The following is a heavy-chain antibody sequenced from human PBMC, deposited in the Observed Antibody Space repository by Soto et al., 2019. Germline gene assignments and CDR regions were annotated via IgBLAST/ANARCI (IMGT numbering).Heavy chain of an antibody. CDR3: ARIDIVVVPAAWRGYYYYMDV. CDR2: IYYSGST. V-gene: IGHV4-59*01. CDR1: GGSISDIY. J-gene: IGHJ6*03. Sequence: SETLSLTCSVSGGSISDIYWSWIRQPPGKGLEWIGYIYYSGSTKYNPSLESRVTMSLDTSKNQFSLNLSSVTAADTAVYYCARIDIVVVPAAWRGYYYYMDVWSKGTTVTVSS. D-gene: IGHD2-2*01.